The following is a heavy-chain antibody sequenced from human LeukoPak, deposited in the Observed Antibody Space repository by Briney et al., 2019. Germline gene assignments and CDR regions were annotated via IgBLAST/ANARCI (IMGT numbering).Heavy chain of an antibody. CDR2: IYTSGTT. V-gene: IGHV4-4*07. J-gene: IGHJ6*03. CDR3: AGSPPYNYHYMDV. Sequence: PSETLSLTCTVSGSSISSYNWSWIRQSAGKGLEWIGRIYTSGTTTYNPSLRSRVTVSVDKSKNQSSLKLTSVTAADTAVYYCAGSPPYNYHYMDVWGKGTTVTVSS. CDR1: GSSISSYN. D-gene: IGHD3-16*01.